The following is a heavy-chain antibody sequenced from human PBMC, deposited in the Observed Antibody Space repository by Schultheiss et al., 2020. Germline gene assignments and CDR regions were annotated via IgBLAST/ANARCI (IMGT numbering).Heavy chain of an antibody. V-gene: IGHV1-18*01. J-gene: IGHJ4*02. D-gene: IGHD2-21*02. Sequence: AAVKGSCKASGYTFTSYGISWVRQAPGQGLEWMGWISAYNGNTNYAQKLQGRVTMTKNTSISTAYMELSSLTSEDTAVYYCARDKPHCGGDCYTSDYWGQGTLVTVSS. CDR1: GYTFTSYG. CDR2: ISAYNGNT. CDR3: ARDKPHCGGDCYTSDY.